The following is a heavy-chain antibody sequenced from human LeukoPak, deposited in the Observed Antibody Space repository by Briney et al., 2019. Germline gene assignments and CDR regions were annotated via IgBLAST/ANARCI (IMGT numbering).Heavy chain of an antibody. CDR1: GFTFSSYS. D-gene: IGHD3-22*01. CDR2: ISSSSYI. CDR3: ARDHSPLPYYYDSSGR. J-gene: IGHJ4*02. Sequence: GGSLRLSCAASGFTFSSYSMNWVRQAPGKGLEWVSSISSSSYIYYADSVKGRFTISRDNAKNSLYLQMNSLRAEDTAVYYCARDHSPLPYYYDSSGRWGQGTLVTVSS. V-gene: IGHV3-21*01.